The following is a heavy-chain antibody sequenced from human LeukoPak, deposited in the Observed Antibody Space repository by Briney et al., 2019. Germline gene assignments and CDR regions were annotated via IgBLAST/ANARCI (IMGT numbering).Heavy chain of an antibody. J-gene: IGHJ3*02. CDR2: ISSSSYI. V-gene: IGHV3-21*01. CDR3: ARSGNLVGATDDAFDI. D-gene: IGHD1-26*01. CDR1: GFTFSSYS. Sequence: GGSLRLSCAASGFTFSSYSMNWVRQAPGKGLEWVSSISSSSYIYYANSMKGRFTISRDNAKNSLYLQMNSLRAEDTAVYYCARSGNLVGATDDAFDIWGQGTMVTVSS.